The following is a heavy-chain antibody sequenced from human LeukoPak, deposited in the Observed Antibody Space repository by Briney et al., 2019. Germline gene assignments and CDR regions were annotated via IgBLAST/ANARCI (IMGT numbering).Heavy chain of an antibody. D-gene: IGHD3-16*01. CDR1: GYTFTSYD. CDR2: MNPNSGNT. Sequence: GASVKVSRKASGYTFTSYDINWVRQATGQGLEWMGWMNPNSGNTGYAQKFQGRVTMTRNTSISTAYMELSSLRSEDTAVYYCARQKIRGGGFDPWGQGTLVTVSS. J-gene: IGHJ5*02. CDR3: ARQKIRGGGFDP. V-gene: IGHV1-8*01.